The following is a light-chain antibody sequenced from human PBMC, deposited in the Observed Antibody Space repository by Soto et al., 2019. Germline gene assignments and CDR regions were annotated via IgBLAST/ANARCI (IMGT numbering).Light chain of an antibody. J-gene: IGKJ2*01. V-gene: IGKV1-5*03. CDR2: KAT. Sequence: DIQMTQSPSTLSASVGDGVTITCRASQNIGSWLAWYQQKPGEAPKLLISKATNLQSGVPSRFSGCGSGTDFSLTISSLQPVDSATYFCQQYNDFQYSFGPGTKLDI. CDR1: QNIGSW. CDR3: QQYNDFQYS.